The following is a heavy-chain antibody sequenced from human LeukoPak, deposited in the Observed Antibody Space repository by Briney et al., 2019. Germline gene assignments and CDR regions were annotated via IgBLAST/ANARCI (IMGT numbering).Heavy chain of an antibody. Sequence: SETLSLTCAVYGGSFSGYYWSWIRQPPGKGLEWIGEINHSGSTNYNPSLKSRVTIPVDTSKNQFSLKLSSVTAADTAVYYCARVRTNRVAARRSWFDPWGQGTLVTVSS. CDR3: ARVRTNRVAARRSWFDP. J-gene: IGHJ5*02. D-gene: IGHD6-6*01. CDR2: INHSGST. CDR1: GGSFSGYY. V-gene: IGHV4-34*01.